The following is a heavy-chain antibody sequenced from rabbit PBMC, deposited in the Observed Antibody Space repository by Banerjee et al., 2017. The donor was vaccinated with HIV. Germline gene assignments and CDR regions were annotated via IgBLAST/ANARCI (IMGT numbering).Heavy chain of an antibody. D-gene: IGHD6-1*01. CDR2: IYAGSGNT. Sequence: QSLEESGGDLVKPGASLTLTCTASGFSFSSGYDMCWVRQAPGKGLEWIACIYAGSGNTYYASWAKGRFTISKASSTTVTLQMTSLTAADTATYFCAINTPHYGGYGGYGYAALNLWGPGTLVTVS. CDR3: AINTPHYGGYGGYGYAALNL. J-gene: IGHJ4*01. V-gene: IGHV1S40*01. CDR1: GFSFSSGYD.